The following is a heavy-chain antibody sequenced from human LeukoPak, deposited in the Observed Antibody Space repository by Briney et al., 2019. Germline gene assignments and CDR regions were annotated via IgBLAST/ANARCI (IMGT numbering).Heavy chain of an antibody. Sequence: SETLSLTCAVYGGSFSGYYWSWIHQPPGKGLEWIGEINHSGSTNYNPSLKSRVTISVDTSKNQFSLKLSSVTAADTAVYYCARCKDDSSGSSDEAFDIWGQGTMVTVSS. CDR3: ARCKDDSSGSSDEAFDI. D-gene: IGHD3-22*01. CDR1: GGSFSGYY. V-gene: IGHV4-34*01. J-gene: IGHJ3*02. CDR2: INHSGST.